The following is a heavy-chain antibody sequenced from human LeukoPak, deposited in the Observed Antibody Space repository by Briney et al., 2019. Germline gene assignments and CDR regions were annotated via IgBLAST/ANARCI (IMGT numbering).Heavy chain of an antibody. CDR3: ARTFSSSWLDY. V-gene: IGHV4-59*08. CDR1: GGSISPYY. J-gene: IGHJ4*02. Sequence: NPSETLSLTCTVSGGSISPYYWTWIRQPPGKGLEWIGYIHYSGSTNYNPSLKSRVTISLDTSKNQFSLKLSSVTAADTAVYYCARTFSSSWLDYWGQGTLVTVSS. CDR2: IHYSGST. D-gene: IGHD6-13*01.